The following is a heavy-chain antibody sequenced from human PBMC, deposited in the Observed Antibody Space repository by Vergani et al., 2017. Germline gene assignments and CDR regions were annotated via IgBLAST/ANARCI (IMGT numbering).Heavy chain of an antibody. V-gene: IGHV3-23*01. CDR2: INGHGDRT. D-gene: IGHD2/OR15-2a*01. CDR3: AREERSNTSPFVGD. J-gene: IGHJ4*02. Sequence: EVHLLESGGGQVEAGGSLRLSCVASGFTFSNSAMSWVRQTSGKGLEWVSAINGHGDRTYYADSVKGRFTISRDNSKNTVYLQMNSLKAEDRATYYCAREERSNTSPFVGDWGQGTLVTV. CDR1: GFTFSNSA.